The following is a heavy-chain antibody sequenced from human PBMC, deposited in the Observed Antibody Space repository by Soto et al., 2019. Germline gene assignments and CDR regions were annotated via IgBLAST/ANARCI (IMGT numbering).Heavy chain of an antibody. D-gene: IGHD3-22*01. CDR1: GFTFSDYY. J-gene: IGHJ4*02. V-gene: IGHV3-11*06. Sequence: GGSLRLSCAASGFTFSDYYMSWIRQVPGKGLEWFSYISSSSSYTNYADSVKGRFTISRDNAKNSLYLQMNSLRAEDTAVYYCARDLKRYDSSGYYYWSGYFDYWGQGTLVTVSS. CDR2: ISSSSSYT. CDR3: ARDLKRYDSSGYYYWSGYFDY.